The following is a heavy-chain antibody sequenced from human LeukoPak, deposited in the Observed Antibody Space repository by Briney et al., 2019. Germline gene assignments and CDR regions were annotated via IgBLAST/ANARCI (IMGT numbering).Heavy chain of an antibody. CDR3: ATYRLEDIVVVPVLAHNYYYYGMDV. J-gene: IGHJ6*02. D-gene: IGHD2-2*01. CDR2: INPSGGST. V-gene: IGHV1-46*01. CDR1: GYTFTSYY. Sequence: ASVKVSCKASGYTFTSYYMHWVRQAPGQGLEWMGIINPSGGSTSYAQKFQGRVTMTEDTSTDTAYMELSSLRSEDTAVYYCATYRLEDIVVVPVLAHNYYYYGMDVWGQGTTVTVSS.